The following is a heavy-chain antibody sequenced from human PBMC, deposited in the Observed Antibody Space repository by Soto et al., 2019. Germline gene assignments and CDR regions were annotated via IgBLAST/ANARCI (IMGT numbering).Heavy chain of an antibody. D-gene: IGHD3-3*01. CDR3: ASRTLFGVVIDAFEI. CDR2: IYSGGST. CDR1: GFTVSSNY. V-gene: IGHV3-53*04. Sequence: GGSVRLSCAASGFTVSSNYMSWVRQAPGKGLELVSVIYSGGSTYYADSVKGRFTISRHNSKNTLYLQMNSLRAEDTALYYCASRTLFGVVIDAFEIWGEGTMVTVSS. J-gene: IGHJ3*02.